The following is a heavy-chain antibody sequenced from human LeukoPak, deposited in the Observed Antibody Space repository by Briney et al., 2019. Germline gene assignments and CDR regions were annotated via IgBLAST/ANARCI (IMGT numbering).Heavy chain of an antibody. CDR3: ARIRESLGLGAFDI. D-gene: IGHD7-27*01. CDR1: GFTFSSYA. V-gene: IGHV3-74*03. J-gene: IGHJ3*02. CDR2: INSDGSTT. Sequence: PGGSLRLSCPVSGFTFSSYAMSWVRQAPGRGLECVSRINSDGSTTTYADSVKGRFTISRDNAKNTLYLQMNSLRAEDSVLYYCARIRESLGLGAFDIWGQGTMVTVSS.